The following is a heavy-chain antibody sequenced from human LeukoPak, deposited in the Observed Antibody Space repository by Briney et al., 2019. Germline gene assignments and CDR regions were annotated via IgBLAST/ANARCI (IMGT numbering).Heavy chain of an antibody. Sequence: GGSLRLSCAASGFTFSSYSMNWVRQAPGKGLEWVSYISSSSSTIYYADSVKGRFTISRDNAKNSLYLQMNSLRAEDTAVYYCASAEGLYYYYYMDVWGKGTTVTVSS. CDR1: GFTFSSYS. J-gene: IGHJ6*03. CDR2: ISSSSSTI. V-gene: IGHV3-48*01. CDR3: ASAEGLYYYYYMDV.